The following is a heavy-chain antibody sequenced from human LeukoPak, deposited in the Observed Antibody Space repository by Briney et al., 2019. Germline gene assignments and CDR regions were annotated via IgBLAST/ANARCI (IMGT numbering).Heavy chain of an antibody. CDR3: ARDGDCSSTSCQLDAFDI. Sequence: ASVKVSCKVSGYTPTELSIHWGRPAPGKGLEGRGGLDSEDGETTYAQKFQGRVTMTEDTSIDTAFMELSSLRSDDTAVYYCARDGDCSSTSCQLDAFDIWGQGTMVTVSS. D-gene: IGHD2-2*01. CDR2: LDSEDGET. V-gene: IGHV1-24*01. J-gene: IGHJ3*02. CDR1: GYTPTELS.